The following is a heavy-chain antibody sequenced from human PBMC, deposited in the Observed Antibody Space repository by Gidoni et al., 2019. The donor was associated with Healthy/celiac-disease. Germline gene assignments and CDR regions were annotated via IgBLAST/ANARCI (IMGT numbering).Heavy chain of an antibody. Sequence: QAQLHESVPGLVKPSATLPRTSAASGGSIRSSNWLSWVRHPPGKGREWIGEIYHRGRTNYNPSLKSRVTISVDKSKNQFSLKLSSVTAADTAVYYCAGRGAAVAGTWGQGTLVTVSS. J-gene: IGHJ4*02. V-gene: IGHV4-4*02. CDR1: GGSIRSSNW. CDR3: AGRGAAVAGT. CDR2: IYHRGRT. D-gene: IGHD6-19*01.